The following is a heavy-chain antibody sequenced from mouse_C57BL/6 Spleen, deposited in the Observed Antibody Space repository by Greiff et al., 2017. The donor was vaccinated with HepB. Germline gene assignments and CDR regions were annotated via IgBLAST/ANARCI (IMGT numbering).Heavy chain of an antibody. J-gene: IGHJ4*01. V-gene: IGHV1-80*01. CDR3: ARYGYGSSPYYAMDY. Sequence: QVQLKQSGAELVKPGASVKISCKASGYAFSSYWMNWVKQRPGKGLEWIGQIYPGDGDTNYNGKFKGKATLTADKSSSTAYMQLSSLTSEDSAVYFCARYGYGSSPYYAMDYWGQGTSVTVSS. D-gene: IGHD1-1*01. CDR1: GYAFSSYW. CDR2: IYPGDGDT.